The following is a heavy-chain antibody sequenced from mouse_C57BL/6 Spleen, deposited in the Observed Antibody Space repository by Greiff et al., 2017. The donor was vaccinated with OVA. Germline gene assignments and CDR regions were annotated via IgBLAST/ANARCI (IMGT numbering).Heavy chain of an antibody. D-gene: IGHD1-1*01. CDR2: ISYDGSN. J-gene: IGHJ3*01. Sequence: EVQVVESGPGLVKPSQSLSLTCSVTGYSITSGYYWNWIRQFPGNKLEWMGYISYDGSNNYNPSLKNRISITRDTSKNQFFLKLNSVTTEDTATYYCARDYYGTPFAYWGQGTLVTVSA. V-gene: IGHV3-6*01. CDR3: ARDYYGTPFAY. CDR1: GYSITSGYY.